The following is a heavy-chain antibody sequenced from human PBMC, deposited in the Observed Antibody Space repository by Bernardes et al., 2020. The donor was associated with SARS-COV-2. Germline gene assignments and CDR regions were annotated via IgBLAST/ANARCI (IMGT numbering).Heavy chain of an antibody. V-gene: IGHV3-43*01. CDR1: GFTFDDYT. CDR2: ISWDGGST. Sequence: GSLRLSCAASGFTFDDYTMHWVRQAPGKGLEWVSLISWDGGSTYYADSVKGRFTISRDNSKNSLYLQMNSLRTEDTALYYCAKDGGASSGWYSSNYWGQGTLVTVSS. J-gene: IGHJ4*02. CDR3: AKDGGASSGWYSSNY. D-gene: IGHD6-19*01.